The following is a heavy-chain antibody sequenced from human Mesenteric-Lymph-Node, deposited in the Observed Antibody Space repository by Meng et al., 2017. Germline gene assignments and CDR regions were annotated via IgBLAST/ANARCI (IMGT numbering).Heavy chain of an antibody. CDR1: GFTFSDYY. CDR2: ISSSGSTI. V-gene: IGHV3-11*04. Sequence: GESLKISCAASGFTFSDYYMSWIRQAPGKGLEWVSYISSSGSTIYYADSVKGRFTISRDNAKNSLYLQMNSLRAEDTAVYYCAREPIVVVITTVRVGLDYWGQGTLVTVSS. J-gene: IGHJ4*02. CDR3: AREPIVVVITTVRVGLDY. D-gene: IGHD3-22*01.